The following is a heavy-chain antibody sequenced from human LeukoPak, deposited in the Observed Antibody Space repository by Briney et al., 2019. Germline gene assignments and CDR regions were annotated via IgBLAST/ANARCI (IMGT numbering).Heavy chain of an antibody. D-gene: IGHD3-22*01. V-gene: IGHV3-48*03. CDR3: ARGAYYYDSSGYRDY. CDR1: GFTFSSYE. J-gene: IGHJ4*02. Sequence: GGSLRLSCAASGFTFSSYEMNWVRQAPGKGLEWVSYISSSGSTIYYADSVKGRFTISRDNAKNSLYLQMNSLRAEDTAVYYCARGAYYYDSSGYRDYWGQRTLVTVSS. CDR2: ISSSGSTI.